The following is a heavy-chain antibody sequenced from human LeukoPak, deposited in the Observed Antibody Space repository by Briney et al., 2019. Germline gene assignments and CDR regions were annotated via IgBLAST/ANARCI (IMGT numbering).Heavy chain of an antibody. V-gene: IGHV3-53*01. CDR2: IYSGGNT. CDR3: ARDRPAAGLDP. Sequence: QPGGSLRLSCAASGFTVSSDYMNWVRQAPGKGLEGVSVIYSGGNTYYADSVKGRFTISRDNSKNTLYLQMNSLSAEDTAIYYCARDRPAAGLDPWGQGTLVTVSS. CDR1: GFTVSSDY. J-gene: IGHJ5*02. D-gene: IGHD6-13*01.